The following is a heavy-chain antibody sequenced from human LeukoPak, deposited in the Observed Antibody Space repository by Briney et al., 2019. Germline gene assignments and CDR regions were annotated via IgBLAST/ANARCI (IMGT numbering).Heavy chain of an antibody. Sequence: GGSLRLSCAASGFTFSTYGMHWVRQAPGKGLEWVSLIYSGGSTYYADSVRGRFTISRDNSKNTLCLQMNSLRAEDTAVYYCATTRYDAFDIWGQGTMVTVSS. D-gene: IGHD4-17*01. CDR2: IYSGGST. CDR3: ATTRYDAFDI. J-gene: IGHJ3*02. V-gene: IGHV3-NL1*01. CDR1: GFTFSTYG.